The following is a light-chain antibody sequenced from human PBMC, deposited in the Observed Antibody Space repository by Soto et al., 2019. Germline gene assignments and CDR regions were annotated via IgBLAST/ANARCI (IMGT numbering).Light chain of an antibody. CDR1: SSDVGGYNY. J-gene: IGLJ1*01. CDR2: EVS. CDR3: SSYSGTNYHYV. Sequence: QSALTQPPSASGSFGQSVTISCTGTSSDVGGYNYVSWYQQYPGKAPKLMIYEVSERPSGVPDRFSGSKSGNTASLTVSGLQAEDEADFYCSSYSGTNYHYVFGTGTKVTVL. V-gene: IGLV2-8*01.